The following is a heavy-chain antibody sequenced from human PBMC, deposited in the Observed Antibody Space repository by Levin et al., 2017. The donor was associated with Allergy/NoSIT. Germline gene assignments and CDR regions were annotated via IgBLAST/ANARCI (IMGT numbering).Heavy chain of an antibody. CDR3: ARNYRADY. Sequence: GGSLRLSCAASGFPFNTFPMHWVRQAPGKGLEWVALISSDGSDKKSADSVKGRFTISRDNFKNTLYLQMSSLRPEDTAVYYCARNYRADYWGQGTLVTVSS. V-gene: IGHV3-30-3*01. J-gene: IGHJ4*02. D-gene: IGHD3-10*01. CDR2: ISSDGSDK. CDR1: GFPFNTFP.